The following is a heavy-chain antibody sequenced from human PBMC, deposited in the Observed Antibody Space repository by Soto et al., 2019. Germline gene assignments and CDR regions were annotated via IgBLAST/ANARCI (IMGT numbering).Heavy chain of an antibody. CDR1: GYTFTSYG. CDR3: ARHPHSSSWPYYYYYGMDV. V-gene: IGHV1-18*04. Sequence: ASVKVSCKASGYTFTSYGISWVRQAPGQGLEWMGWISAYNGNTNYAQKLQGRVTMTTDTSTSTAYMELRSLRSDDTAVYYCARHPHSSSWPYYYYYGMDVWGQGTTVTFSS. J-gene: IGHJ6*02. D-gene: IGHD6-13*01. CDR2: ISAYNGNT.